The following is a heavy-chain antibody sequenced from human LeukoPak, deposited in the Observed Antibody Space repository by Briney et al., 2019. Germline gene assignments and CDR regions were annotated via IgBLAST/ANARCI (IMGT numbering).Heavy chain of an antibody. Sequence: PGGSLRLSCAASGFTFSDYYMSWIRQAPGKGLEWVSYISSSGSTIYYADSVKGRFTISRDNVKNSLYLQMNSLRAEDTAVYYCARDLSDYYDSSGPWGQGTLVTVSS. J-gene: IGHJ5*02. CDR1: GFTFSDYY. D-gene: IGHD3-22*01. V-gene: IGHV3-11*01. CDR2: ISSSGSTI. CDR3: ARDLSDYYDSSGP.